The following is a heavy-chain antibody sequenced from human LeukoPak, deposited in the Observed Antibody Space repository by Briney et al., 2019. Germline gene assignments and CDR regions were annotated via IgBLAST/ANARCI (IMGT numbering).Heavy chain of an antibody. Sequence: SETLSLTCTVSGGSISSYYWSWIRQPPGKGLEWIGYIYTSGSTNCNPSLKSRVTISVDTSKNQFSLKLSSVTAADTAVYYCARLSGRLSNWFDPWGQGTLVTVSS. CDR3: ARLSGRLSNWFDP. CDR1: GGSISSYY. D-gene: IGHD1-26*01. V-gene: IGHV4-4*09. CDR2: IYTSGST. J-gene: IGHJ5*02.